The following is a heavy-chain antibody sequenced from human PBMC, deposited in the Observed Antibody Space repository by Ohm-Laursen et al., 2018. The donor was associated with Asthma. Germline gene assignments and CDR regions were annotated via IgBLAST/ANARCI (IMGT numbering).Heavy chain of an antibody. CDR3: ASQEEQQWLHFDY. J-gene: IGHJ4*02. Sequence: SLRLSCAAPGFTFSSYGMHWVRQAPGKGLEWVAVISYDGSNKYCADSVKGRFTISRDNSKNTLYLQMNSLRAEDTAVYYCASQEEQQWLHFDYWGQGTLVTVSS. D-gene: IGHD6-19*01. CDR1: GFTFSSYG. CDR2: ISYDGSNK. V-gene: IGHV3-30*03.